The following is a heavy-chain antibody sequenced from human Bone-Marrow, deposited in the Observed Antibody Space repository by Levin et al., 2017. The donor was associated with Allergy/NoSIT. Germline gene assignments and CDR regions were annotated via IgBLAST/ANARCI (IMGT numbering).Heavy chain of an antibody. CDR3: ARDRGGLTVFASTPAQDH. D-gene: IGHD3-10*01. V-gene: IGHV3-7*01. J-gene: IGHJ4*02. Sequence: GESLKISCVGSGFTFGQYWMTWVRQAPGKGLQWVATIKQDGSEKYFQASVKGRFSISRDNAMASLFLQMDSLRVEDTAVYFCARDRGGLTVFASTPAQDHWGQGTLVSVSS. CDR1: GFTFGQYW. CDR2: IKQDGSEK.